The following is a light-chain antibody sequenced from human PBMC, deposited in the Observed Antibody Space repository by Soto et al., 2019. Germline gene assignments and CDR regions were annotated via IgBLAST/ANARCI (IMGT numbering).Light chain of an antibody. CDR1: QSVSSY. Sequence: EILLTQSPATLSLSPGERATLSCRASQSVSSYLAWYQQKPGQAPRQLIYDASNRATGIPARLSGSGSGTDFTLAISSLEPEDFAVYYCQQRSNWITFGQGTRLEIK. J-gene: IGKJ5*01. CDR3: QQRSNWIT. V-gene: IGKV3-11*01. CDR2: DAS.